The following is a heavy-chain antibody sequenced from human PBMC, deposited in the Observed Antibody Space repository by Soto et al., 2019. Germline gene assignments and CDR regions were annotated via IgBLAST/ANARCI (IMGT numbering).Heavy chain of an antibody. V-gene: IGHV1-18*01. J-gene: IGHJ6*02. Sequence: QVQLVQSGAEVKKPGASVKVSCKASGYTFTSYGISWVRQAPGQGLEWMGWISAYNGNTNYAQKLQGRVTMTTDTSTSTAYMELRSLRSDDTAVYYCAREGYCSSTSCYAGISYYGMDVWGQGTTVTVSS. D-gene: IGHD2-2*01. CDR2: ISAYNGNT. CDR3: AREGYCSSTSCYAGISYYGMDV. CDR1: GYTFTSYG.